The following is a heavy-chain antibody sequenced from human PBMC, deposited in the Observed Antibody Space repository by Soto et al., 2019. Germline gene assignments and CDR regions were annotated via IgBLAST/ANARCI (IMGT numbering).Heavy chain of an antibody. CDR2: IWYDGSNK. V-gene: IGHV3-33*01. J-gene: IGHJ6*02. D-gene: IGHD5-12*01. Sequence: GGSLRLSCAASGFTFSSYGMHWVRQAPGKGLEWVAVIWYDGSNKYYADSVKGRFTISRDNSKNTLYLQMNSLRAEDTAVYYCARDQEGWLQPQYYYYGMDVWGQGTTVTVSS. CDR1: GFTFSSYG. CDR3: ARDQEGWLQPQYYYYGMDV.